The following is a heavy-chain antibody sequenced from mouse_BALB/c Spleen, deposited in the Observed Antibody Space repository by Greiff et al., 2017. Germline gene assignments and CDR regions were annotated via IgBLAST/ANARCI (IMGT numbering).Heavy chain of an antibody. D-gene: IGHD1-2*01. CDR1: GYTFTSYW. J-gene: IGHJ2*01. CDR3: ARRLGPLFFDY. Sequence: VQLQQSGAELAKPGASVKMSCKASGYTFTSYWMHWVKQRPGQGLEWIGYINPSTGYTEYNQKFKDKATLTADKSSSTAYMQLSSLTSEDSAVYYCARRLGPLFFDYWGQGTTLTVSS. V-gene: IGHV1-7*01. CDR2: INPSTGYT.